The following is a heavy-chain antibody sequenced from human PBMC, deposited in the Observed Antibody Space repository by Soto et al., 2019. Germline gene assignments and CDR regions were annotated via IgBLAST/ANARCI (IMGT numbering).Heavy chain of an antibody. J-gene: IGHJ3*02. V-gene: IGHV3-48*03. CDR3: TKEKSVMYSGYDAFDI. D-gene: IGHD5-12*01. CDR1: GFTFSSYE. Sequence: LRLSCAASGFTFSSYEMDWVRQAPGKGLEWVAHITGSGSTMYADSVKSRFTISRDNADNSLYLQMNSLRVEDTAVYYCTKEKSVMYSGYDAFDIWGRGTMVTVSS. CDR2: ITGSGSTM.